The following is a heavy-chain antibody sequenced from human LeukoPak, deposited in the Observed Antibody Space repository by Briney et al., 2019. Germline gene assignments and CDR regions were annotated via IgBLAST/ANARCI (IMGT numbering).Heavy chain of an antibody. J-gene: IGHJ4*02. CDR2: IYYSGST. V-gene: IGHV4-59*01. Sequence: SETLSLTCTVSGGSISSYYWSWIRQPPGKGLEWIGYIYYSGSTNYKPSLKSRVTISVATSKNQFSLRLSSVTAADTAVYYCARGGVLKSVDYWGQGTLVAVSS. CDR3: ARGGVLKSVDY. CDR1: GGSISSYY. D-gene: IGHD3-16*01.